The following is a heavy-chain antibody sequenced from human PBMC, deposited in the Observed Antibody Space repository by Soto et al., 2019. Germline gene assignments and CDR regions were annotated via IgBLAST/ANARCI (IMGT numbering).Heavy chain of an antibody. CDR3: ARVTYSSSSDDY. D-gene: IGHD6-6*01. J-gene: IGHJ4*02. CDR1: GFTFSSYA. CDR2: ISYDGSNK. Sequence: VQLLESGGGLVQPGGSLRLSCAASGFTFSSYAMHWVRQAPGKGLEWVAVISYDGSNKYYADSVKGRFTISRDNSKNTLYLQMNSLRAEDTAVYYCARVTYSSSSDDYWGQGTLVTVSS. V-gene: IGHV3-30-3*01.